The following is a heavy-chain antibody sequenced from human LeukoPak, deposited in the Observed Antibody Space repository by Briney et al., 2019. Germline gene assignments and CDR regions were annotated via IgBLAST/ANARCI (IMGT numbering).Heavy chain of an antibody. CDR2: ISSSGSTI. CDR1: GFTFSDYY. J-gene: IGHJ4*02. D-gene: IGHD6-13*01. Sequence: PGGSLRLSCAASGFTFSDYYMSWIRQAPGKGLEWVSYISSSGSTIYYADSVKGRFTISRDNAKNSLYLQMNSLRAEDTAVYYCARARGLYSSSQVNDYWGQGTLVTVSS. CDR3: ARARGLYSSSQVNDY. V-gene: IGHV3-11*01.